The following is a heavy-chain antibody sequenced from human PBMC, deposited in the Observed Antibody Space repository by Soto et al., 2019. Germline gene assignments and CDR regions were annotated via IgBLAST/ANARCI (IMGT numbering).Heavy chain of an antibody. CDR1: GYSFTSYW. D-gene: IGHD3-9*01. CDR2: IYPGDSDT. J-gene: IGHJ5*02. CDR3: ARTNILTGYFPKWFDP. Sequence: PGESLKISCKGSGYSFTSYWIGWVRQMPGKGLEWMGIIYPGDSDTRYSPSFQGQVTISADKSITTAYLQWSSLKASDTAMYYCARTNILTGYFPKWFDPWGQGALVTVSS. V-gene: IGHV5-51*01.